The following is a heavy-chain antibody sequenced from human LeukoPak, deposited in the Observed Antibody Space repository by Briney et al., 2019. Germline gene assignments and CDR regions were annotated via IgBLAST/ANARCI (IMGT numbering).Heavy chain of an antibody. CDR1: GFTFSSYA. J-gene: IGHJ3*02. Sequence: GRSLRLSCAASGFTFSSYAMHWVRQAPGKGLEWVAVISYDGSNKYYADSVKGRFTISRDNSKNTLYLQMNSLRAEDTAVYYCARGGIAVAGLDIWGQGTMVTVSS. CDR2: ISYDGSNK. CDR3: ARGGIAVAGLDI. V-gene: IGHV3-30-3*01. D-gene: IGHD6-19*01.